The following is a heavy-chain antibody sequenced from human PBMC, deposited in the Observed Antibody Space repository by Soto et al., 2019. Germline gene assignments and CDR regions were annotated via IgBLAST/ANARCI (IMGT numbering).Heavy chain of an antibody. CDR2: INPSGGGT. Sequence: ASVKVSCKTSGYTFTNYRIHWVRQAPGQRLEWMGIINPSGGGTIYAQKFQGRITMTRDTSTTTVFMEVSSLRSEDTAVYYCARGLFFGTWYNIDLRGKGTLVPVSS. CDR1: GYTFTNYR. J-gene: IGHJ4*02. D-gene: IGHD1-1*01. CDR3: ARGLFFGTWYNIDL. V-gene: IGHV1-46*01.